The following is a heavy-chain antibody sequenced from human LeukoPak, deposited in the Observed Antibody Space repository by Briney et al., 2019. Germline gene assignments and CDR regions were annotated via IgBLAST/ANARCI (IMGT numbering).Heavy chain of an antibody. Sequence: ASVKVSCKASGYTFTGCYMHWVRQAPGQGLEWMGWINPNSGGTNYAQKFQGRVTMTRDTSISTAYMELSRLRSDDTAVYYCARDHNWRVTIFGVVGKNWFDPWGQGTLVTVSS. CDR3: ARDHNWRVTIFGVVGKNWFDP. J-gene: IGHJ5*02. V-gene: IGHV1-2*02. CDR1: GYTFTGCY. CDR2: INPNSGGT. D-gene: IGHD3-3*01.